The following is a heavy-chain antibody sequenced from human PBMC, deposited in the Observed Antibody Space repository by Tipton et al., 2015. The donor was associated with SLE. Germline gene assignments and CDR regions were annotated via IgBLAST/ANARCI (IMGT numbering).Heavy chain of an antibody. CDR1: GGSITSTGDY. J-gene: IGHJ4*02. Sequence: TLSLTCTFSGGSITSTGDYCGWIRQPPGKGLEWIGSIYYDGNTYYNPSLKGRVTISGDTSKNQFSLKLSSVTAADTAVYYCARLGTGIFDYWGQGTLVTVSS. D-gene: IGHD1-1*01. CDR2: IYYDGNT. V-gene: IGHV4-39*07. CDR3: ARLGTGIFDY.